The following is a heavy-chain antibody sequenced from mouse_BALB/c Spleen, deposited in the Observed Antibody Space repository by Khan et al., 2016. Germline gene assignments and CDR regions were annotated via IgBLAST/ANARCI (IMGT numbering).Heavy chain of an antibody. D-gene: IGHD3-3*01. Sequence: QIQLVQSGPELKKPGETVKISCKASGYTFRNYRMNWVKQAPGKGLKWMGWINTNTGEPTYVEEFKGRFAFTLETSASTGYLQINNLKNEDTATYFCARGRDSHFDKWGQGTTLPVSS. CDR2: INTNTGEP. V-gene: IGHV9-3*02. CDR3: ARGRDSHFDK. CDR1: GYTFRNYR. J-gene: IGHJ2*01.